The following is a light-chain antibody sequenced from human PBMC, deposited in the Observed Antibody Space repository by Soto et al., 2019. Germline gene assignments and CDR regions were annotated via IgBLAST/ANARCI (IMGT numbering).Light chain of an antibody. CDR1: QGIRNF. CDR3: QKYSSVPV. J-gene: IGKJ3*01. CDR2: AAS. V-gene: IGKV1-27*01. Sequence: DIQMTQSPTSLSASVGDRVTITCRASQGIRNFVAWYQQKPGEAPKLLIYAASTLQSGVPSRFSGSGSATDFPLTINSLQPEDVATYSCQKYSSVPVFGPGTKVEIK.